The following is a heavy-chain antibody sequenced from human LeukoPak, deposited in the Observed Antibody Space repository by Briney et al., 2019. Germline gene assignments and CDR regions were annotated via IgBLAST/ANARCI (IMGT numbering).Heavy chain of an antibody. D-gene: IGHD1-26*01. Sequence: SETLSLTCTVSGGSISSSSYYWGWIRQPPGKGLEWIGSIYCSGSTNYNPSLKSRVTISVDTSKNQFSLKLSSVTAADTAVYYCARGRKWELRPPGFDYWGQGTLVTVSS. CDR3: ARGRKWELRPPGFDY. V-gene: IGHV4-39*07. CDR1: GGSISSSSYY. J-gene: IGHJ4*02. CDR2: IYCSGST.